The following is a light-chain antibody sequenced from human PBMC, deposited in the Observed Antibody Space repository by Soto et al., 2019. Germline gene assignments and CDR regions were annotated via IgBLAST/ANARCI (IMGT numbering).Light chain of an antibody. J-gene: IGKJ1*01. CDR3: HQYNKWPRT. V-gene: IGKV3-15*01. CDR1: QSVDKD. CDR2: DAS. Sequence: EIVMTQSPATLSVSPGEGATLSCRPSQSVDKDLAWYRQKPGQAPSLLVYDASTRATGVPARFSGSGSGTEFTLTITNLQSEDFAVYFCHQYNKWPRTFGRGTKVEI.